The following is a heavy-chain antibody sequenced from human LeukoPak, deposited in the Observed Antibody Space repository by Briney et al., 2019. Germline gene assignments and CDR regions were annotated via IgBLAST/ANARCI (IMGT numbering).Heavy chain of an antibody. CDR1: GYTFTSYG. CDR3: ARDRRFDDIWSGFRDF. D-gene: IGHD3-3*01. V-gene: IGHV1-18*01. Sequence: GASVKVSCKASGYTFTSYGISWVRQAPGQGLEWMGWISAYSGNTNFAQKLQGRVTVTTDTSTTTAYLELRSLISDDTAEYYCARDRRFDDIWSGFRDFWGQGTLVTVSS. J-gene: IGHJ4*02. CDR2: ISAYSGNT.